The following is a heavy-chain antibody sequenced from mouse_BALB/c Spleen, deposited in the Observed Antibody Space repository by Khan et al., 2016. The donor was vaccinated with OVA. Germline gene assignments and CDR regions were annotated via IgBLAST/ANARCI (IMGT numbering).Heavy chain of an antibody. D-gene: IGHD1-1*01. Sequence: EVQLQESGPGLVKPSQSLSHTCTVTGYSITSGYAWNWIRQFPGNKLEWMGYISYSDFTNYNPSLKSRISITRDTSKNQFFLQLSSVTTEDTATXYCARSNYYGYYFDYWGQGATLTVSS. CDR3: ARSNYYGYYFDY. CDR1: GYSITSGYA. V-gene: IGHV3-2*02. CDR2: ISYSDFT. J-gene: IGHJ2*01.